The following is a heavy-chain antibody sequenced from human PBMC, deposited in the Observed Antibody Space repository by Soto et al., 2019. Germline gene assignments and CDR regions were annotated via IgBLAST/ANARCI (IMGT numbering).Heavy chain of an antibody. CDR3: ARDSVRFLEHFSKDYFDY. J-gene: IGHJ4*02. CDR1: GVTVSDYG. V-gene: IGHV3-33*08. CDR2: LWYDGSGE. D-gene: IGHD3-3*01. Sequence: GGSPRLCCAGCGVTVSDYGMDGVRQDPGKGLEWVAVLWYDGSGEYYTDSVRGRFTISRVNSKNTLYLQMNNLRDEDTGVYYCARDSVRFLEHFSKDYFDYWGQGTRVTVSS.